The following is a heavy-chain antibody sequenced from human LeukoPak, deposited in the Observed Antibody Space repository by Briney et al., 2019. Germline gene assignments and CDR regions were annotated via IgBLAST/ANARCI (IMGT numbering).Heavy chain of an antibody. D-gene: IGHD6-19*01. J-gene: IGHJ4*02. Sequence: GGSLRLSCAASGFTFSSYWMHWVRQAPGTGLVWVSRINTDGSSTSYADSVKGRFTISRDNAKNTLYLQMNSLRAEDTAVYYCARDQWLVPADYWGQGTLVTVSS. CDR1: GFTFSSYW. CDR2: INTDGSST. CDR3: ARDQWLVPADY. V-gene: IGHV3-74*01.